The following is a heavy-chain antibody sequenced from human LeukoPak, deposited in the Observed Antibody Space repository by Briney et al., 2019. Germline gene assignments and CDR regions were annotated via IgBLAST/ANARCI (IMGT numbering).Heavy chain of an antibody. J-gene: IGHJ4*02. CDR2: ISGSGGGT. CDR3: AKVGHVVVVVAASIDC. Sequence: GGSLRLSCAASGFTFSSYAMSWVRQAPGKGLEWVSSISGSGGGTYYADSVGGRFTISRDNSKNTLYLQMNSLRADDTAVYYCAKVGHVVVVVAASIDCWGQGTLVTVSS. V-gene: IGHV3-23*01. CDR1: GFTFSSYA. D-gene: IGHD2-15*01.